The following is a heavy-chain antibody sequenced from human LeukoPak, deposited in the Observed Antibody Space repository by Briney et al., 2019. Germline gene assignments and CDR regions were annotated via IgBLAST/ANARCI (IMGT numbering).Heavy chain of an antibody. CDR3: ARSPSRVRGVDYYGMDV. D-gene: IGHD3-10*01. Sequence: SQTLSLTCAISRDSVSSNSAAWNWIRQSPSRGVEWLGRTYYRSKWYNDYAVSVKSRITLSPDTSKNQFSLQLNSVTPEDTAVYYCARSPSRVRGVDYYGMDVWGQGTTVTVSS. V-gene: IGHV6-1*01. CDR2: TYYRSKWYN. CDR1: RDSVSSNSAA. J-gene: IGHJ6*02.